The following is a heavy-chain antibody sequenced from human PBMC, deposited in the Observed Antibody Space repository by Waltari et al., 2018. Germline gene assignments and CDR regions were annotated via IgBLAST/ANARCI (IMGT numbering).Heavy chain of an antibody. CDR2: ISGSGGST. CDR1: GLTIRSHV. V-gene: IGHV3-23*01. J-gene: IGHJ4*02. D-gene: IGHD4-17*01. Sequence: VQPLGSGGGLVQPGGSLRRSCAGSGLTIRSHVMKWVRQAPGEGLEWVSAISGSGGSTYFADSVKDRSTISRDNSNRSLYMQMKSLRAEDTAVYYCATPTTKCGDVDSWGQGALVTVSS. CDR3: ATPTTKCGDVDS.